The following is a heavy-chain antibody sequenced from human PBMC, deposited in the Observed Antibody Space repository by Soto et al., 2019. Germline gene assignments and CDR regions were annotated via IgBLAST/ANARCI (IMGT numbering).Heavy chain of an antibody. Sequence: GGSLRLSCAASGFTFSSYGMHWVRQAPGKGLEWVAVISYDGSNKYYADSVKGRFTISRDNSKNTLYLQMNSLRAEDTAVYYCAKTPRSFGVVNYYYYYMDVWGKGTTVTVSS. D-gene: IGHD3-3*01. CDR1: GFTFSSYG. CDR2: ISYDGSNK. CDR3: AKTPRSFGVVNYYYYYMDV. J-gene: IGHJ6*03. V-gene: IGHV3-30*18.